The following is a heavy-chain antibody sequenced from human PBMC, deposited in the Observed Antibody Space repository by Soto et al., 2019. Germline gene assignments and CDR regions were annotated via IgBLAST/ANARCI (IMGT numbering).Heavy chain of an antibody. Sequence: QVQLVQSGGEVKKPGSTVKVSCKASGVTFSTYIISWVRQAPGQGLEWMGRVIPLLGVTHYAQKFRGRVTNTADKSTSTAYMEMSSLRSEDTAVYYCASPSSPSGVADGVDVWGQGTTVSVSS. J-gene: IGHJ6*02. D-gene: IGHD6-6*01. CDR3: ASPSSPSGVADGVDV. CDR2: VIPLLGVT. CDR1: GVTFSTYI. V-gene: IGHV1-69*02.